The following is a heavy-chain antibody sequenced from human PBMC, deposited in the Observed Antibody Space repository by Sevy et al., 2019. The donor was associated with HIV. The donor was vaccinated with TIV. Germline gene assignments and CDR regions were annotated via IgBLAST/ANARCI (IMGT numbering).Heavy chain of an antibody. CDR2: IYYNGST. D-gene: IGHD2-8*01. CDR3: ARGKVLFDY. Sequence: SETLSLTCSVSGGSISSFYWSWIRQPPGKGLEWIGYIYYNGSTNHNPSLRKRVTTSVDTYKNQFSLKLSSVTAADPAVYFCARGKVLFDYWGQGTLVTVSS. CDR1: GGSISSFY. V-gene: IGHV4-59*01. J-gene: IGHJ4*02.